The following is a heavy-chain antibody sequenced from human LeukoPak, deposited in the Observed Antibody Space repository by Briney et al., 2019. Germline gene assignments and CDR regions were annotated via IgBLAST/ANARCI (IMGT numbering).Heavy chain of an antibody. J-gene: IGHJ4*02. Sequence: GGSLRLSCAASGFTFSSYGMHWVRQAPGKGLEWVAFIRYDGSNKYYADSVKGRFTISRDNSKNTLYLQMNILRAEDTAVYYCAKDPRPPFWSGYYAGYFDYWGQGTLVTVSS. CDR3: AKDPRPPFWSGYYAGYFDY. CDR1: GFTFSSYG. D-gene: IGHD3-3*01. V-gene: IGHV3-30*02. CDR2: IRYDGSNK.